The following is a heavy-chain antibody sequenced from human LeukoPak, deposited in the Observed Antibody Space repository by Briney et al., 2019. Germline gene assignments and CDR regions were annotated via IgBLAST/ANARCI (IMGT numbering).Heavy chain of an antibody. Sequence: PGGSLRLSCAVSGFTFSSYGMHWVRQAPGKGLEWVAVIWYDGSNKYYADSVKGRFTISRDNSENTLYLQMNSLRAEDTAVYYCARFRSYNFDYWGQGTLVTVSS. D-gene: IGHD1-26*01. V-gene: IGHV3-33*01. CDR2: IWYDGSNK. CDR3: ARFRSYNFDY. J-gene: IGHJ4*02. CDR1: GFTFSSYG.